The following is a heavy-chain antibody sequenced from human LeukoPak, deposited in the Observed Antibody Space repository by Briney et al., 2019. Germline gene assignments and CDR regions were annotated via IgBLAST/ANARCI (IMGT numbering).Heavy chain of an antibody. Sequence: PSETLSLTCTVSGGSISSGGYYWSWIRQHPGKGLEWIGYIYYSGSTYYNPSLKSRVTISVDTSKNQFSLKLSSVTAADTAVYYCASGSGIAVAVGYWGQGTLVTVSS. D-gene: IGHD6-19*01. CDR1: GGSISSGGYY. V-gene: IGHV4-31*03. CDR3: ASGSGIAVAVGY. CDR2: IYYSGST. J-gene: IGHJ4*02.